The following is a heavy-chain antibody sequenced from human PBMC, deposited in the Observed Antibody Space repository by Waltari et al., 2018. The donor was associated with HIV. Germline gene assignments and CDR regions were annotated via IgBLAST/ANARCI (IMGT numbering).Heavy chain of an antibody. J-gene: IGHJ6*02. V-gene: IGHV3-53*01. CDR3: AREETTGDYGMDV. CDR1: GFTVSSNY. CDR2: IYSGGST. D-gene: IGHD4-4*01. Sequence: EVQLVESGGGLIQPGGSLRLSCAASGFTVSSNYMSWVRKAPGKGLWWVSVIYSGGSTYYADAVKVLFTISRDNSKNTLYLQMNSLRAEDTAVYYCAREETTGDYGMDVWGQGTTVTVSS.